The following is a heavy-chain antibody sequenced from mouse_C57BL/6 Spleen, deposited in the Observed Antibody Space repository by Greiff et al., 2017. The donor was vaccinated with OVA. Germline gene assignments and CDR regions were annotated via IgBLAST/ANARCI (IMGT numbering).Heavy chain of an antibody. D-gene: IGHD1-1*01. J-gene: IGHJ1*03. CDR1: GYTFTSYG. Sequence: VQLQQSGAELARPGASVKLSCKASGYTFTSYGISWVKQRTGQGLEWIGEIYPRSGNTYYTEKFKGKATLTADKSSSTAYMELRSLTSEDSAVCFCAKPGSSFHWYFDVWGTGTTVTVSS. V-gene: IGHV1-81*01. CDR2: IYPRSGNT. CDR3: AKPGSSFHWYFDV.